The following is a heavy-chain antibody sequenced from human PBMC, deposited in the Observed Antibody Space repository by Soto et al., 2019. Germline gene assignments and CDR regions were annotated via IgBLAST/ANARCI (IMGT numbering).Heavy chain of an antibody. Sequence: QVQVVQSGAEVRKPGASVRLSCTASGYRFSTNYIHWVRQAPGQGLEWIGVINPSGGSTTYAQKFQGRVTMTRDTSSSTVYMEVSGLRSEDTAVYYCATATTKYYTPMPKAYYGMDVWGQGTTVAVSS. J-gene: IGHJ6*02. CDR1: GYRFSTNY. V-gene: IGHV1-46*01. CDR2: INPSGGST. CDR3: ATATTKYYTPMPKAYYGMDV. D-gene: IGHD3-3*01.